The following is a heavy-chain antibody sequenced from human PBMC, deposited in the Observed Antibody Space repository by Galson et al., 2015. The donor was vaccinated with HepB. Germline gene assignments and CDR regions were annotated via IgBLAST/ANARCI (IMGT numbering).Heavy chain of an antibody. CDR1: GFTFSDSY. D-gene: IGHD3-10*01. V-gene: IGHV3-11*01. CDR3: APHYGSGSYYYY. Sequence: SLRLSCAASGFTFSDSYMSWIRQAPGKGLEWVSYISSSGSTIYYADSVKGRFTISRDNAKNSLYLQMNSLRAEDTAVYYCAPHYGSGSYYYYWGQGTLVTVSS. CDR2: ISSSGSTI. J-gene: IGHJ4*02.